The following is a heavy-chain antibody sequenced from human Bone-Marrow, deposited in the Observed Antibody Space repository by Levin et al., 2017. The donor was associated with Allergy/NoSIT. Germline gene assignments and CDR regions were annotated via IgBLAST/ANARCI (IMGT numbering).Heavy chain of an antibody. Sequence: QPGGSLRLSCAGSGFTFSSYWMTWVRQAPGKGLDWVANIKPDGSRQNYVDSVKGRFTISRDNSKNSVSLQMSNLRADDTAVYYCARDWNGGGWSNDYWGQGTLVTVSS. J-gene: IGHJ4*02. CDR1: GFTFSSYW. D-gene: IGHD4-23*01. CDR2: IKPDGSRQ. V-gene: IGHV3-7*01. CDR3: ARDWNGGGWSNDY.